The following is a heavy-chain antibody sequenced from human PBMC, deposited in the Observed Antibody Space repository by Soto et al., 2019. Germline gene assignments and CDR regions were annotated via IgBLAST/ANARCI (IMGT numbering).Heavy chain of an antibody. D-gene: IGHD4-17*01. J-gene: IGHJ4*02. Sequence: LWWSAACCNIRRYALRGVRKGTGKGLEWVSVISGSGGNTYYADSVKGRFTISRDSSKNTLYLQMNSLRVEDTAVYYCAKEFCQPRCPFDYWGQGTLVTVPQ. CDR1: CCNIRRYA. CDR3: AKEFCQPRCPFDY. V-gene: IGHV3-23*01. CDR2: ISGSGGNT.